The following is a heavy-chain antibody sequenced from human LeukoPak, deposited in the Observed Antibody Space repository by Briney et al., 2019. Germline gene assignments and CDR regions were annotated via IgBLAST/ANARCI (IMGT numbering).Heavy chain of an antibody. V-gene: IGHV3-21*01. CDR1: GFTSSSYS. Sequence: GGSLRLSCAASGFTSSSYSMNWVRQAPGKGLGWVSSISSSSSYIYYADSVKGRFTISRDNAKNSLYLQMNSLRAEDTAVYYCATPGGVAVALMNVWGKGTTVTVSS. D-gene: IGHD6-19*01. CDR3: ATPGGVAVALMNV. J-gene: IGHJ6*04. CDR2: ISSSSSYI.